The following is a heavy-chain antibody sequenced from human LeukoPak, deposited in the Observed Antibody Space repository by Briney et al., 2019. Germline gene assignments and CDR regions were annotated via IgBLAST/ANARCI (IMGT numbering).Heavy chain of an antibody. D-gene: IGHD1-26*01. V-gene: IGHV3-21*01. CDR3: ARDPLPPRIVGATGHYFDY. Sequence: GGSLRLSCAASGFTFSSYSMNWVRQAPGKGLEWVSSISSSSSYIYYADSVKGRFTISRDNAKNSLYLQMNSLRAEDTAVYYCARDPLPPRIVGATGHYFDYWGQGTLVTVSS. CDR2: ISSSSSYI. CDR1: GFTFSSYS. J-gene: IGHJ4*02.